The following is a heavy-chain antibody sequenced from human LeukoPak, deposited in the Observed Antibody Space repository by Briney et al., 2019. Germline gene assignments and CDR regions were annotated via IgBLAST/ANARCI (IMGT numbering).Heavy chain of an antibody. D-gene: IGHD3-16*01. CDR2: ISGSGGST. Sequence: GPLRLSCXASGFTXSSYAMSWVRQAPGKGLEWVSAISGSGGSTYYADSVKGRFTISRDNSKNTLYLQMNSLRAEDTAVYYCAKDVMITFGGVANFDYWGQGTLVTVSS. CDR1: GFTXSSYA. CDR3: AKDVMITFGGVANFDY. J-gene: IGHJ4*02. V-gene: IGHV3-23*01.